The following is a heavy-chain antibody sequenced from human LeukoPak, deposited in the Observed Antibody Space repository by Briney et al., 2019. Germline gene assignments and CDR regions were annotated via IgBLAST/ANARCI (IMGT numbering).Heavy chain of an antibody. V-gene: IGHV3-48*01. J-gene: IGHJ3*02. D-gene: IGHD3-9*01. Sequence: PGGSLRLSCAASGFTFSSYSMNWVRQAPGKGLEGVSYISSSSSTIYYADSVKGRFTISRDNAKNSLYLQMNSLRAEDTAVYYCAREAGYFDWLLSSQFDAFDIWGQGTMVTVSS. CDR2: ISSSSSTI. CDR3: AREAGYFDWLLSSQFDAFDI. CDR1: GFTFSSYS.